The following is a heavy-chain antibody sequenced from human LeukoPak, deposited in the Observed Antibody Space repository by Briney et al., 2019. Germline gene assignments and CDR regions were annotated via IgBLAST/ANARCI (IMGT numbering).Heavy chain of an antibody. D-gene: IGHD3-3*01. J-gene: IGHJ3*02. CDR1: GGSISSYY. CDR2: IYYSGST. Sequence: SETLSLTCTVSGGSISSYYWSWIRQPPGKGLEWIGYIYYSGSTNYNPSLKSRVSISINRSKNHFSLNLSSMTAADTAVYYCARDSIYDSWSGSHGAFDIWGQGTMVTVSS. V-gene: IGHV4-59*01. CDR3: ARDSIYDSWSGSHGAFDI.